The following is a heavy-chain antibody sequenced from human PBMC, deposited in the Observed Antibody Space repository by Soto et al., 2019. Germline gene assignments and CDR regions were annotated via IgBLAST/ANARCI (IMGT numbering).Heavy chain of an antibody. V-gene: IGHV1-8*01. D-gene: IGHD1-20*01. CDR3: AIREPIAGSRRGMDV. J-gene: IGHJ6*02. CDR2: MNPNSGNT. CDR1: GYTFTSYD. Sequence: QVQLVQSGAEVKKPGASVKVSCKASGYTFTSYDINWVRQATGQGLEWMGWMNPNSGNTGYAQKFQGRVTMTRNTSISTAYMELSSLTSEDTAVYFRAIREPIAGSRRGMDVWGQGTTVTVSS.